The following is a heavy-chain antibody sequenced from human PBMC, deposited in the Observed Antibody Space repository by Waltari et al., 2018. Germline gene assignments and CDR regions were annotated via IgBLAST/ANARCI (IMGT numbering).Heavy chain of an antibody. V-gene: IGHV3-48*03. CDR2: ISSSGSTI. D-gene: IGHD3-3*01. Sequence: EVQLVESGGGLVQPGGSLRLSCAASGFTFSSYEMNWVRQAPGKGLEWVSYISSSGSTIYYADSVKGRFTISRDNAKNSLYLQMNSLRAEDTAVYYCARDAAIFGVVIKFFDYWGQGTLVTVSS. J-gene: IGHJ4*02. CDR3: ARDAAIFGVVIKFFDY. CDR1: GFTFSSYE.